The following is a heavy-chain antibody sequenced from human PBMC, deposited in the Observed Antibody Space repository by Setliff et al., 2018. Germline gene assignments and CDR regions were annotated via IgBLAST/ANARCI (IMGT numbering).Heavy chain of an antibody. D-gene: IGHD2-15*01. CDR3: ARTCSGSGCYAGLES. J-gene: IGHJ4*02. CDR2: IWDDGVKK. CDR1: GFTFSTYR. Sequence: GSLKISCAASGFTFSTYRMHWVRQAPGKGLEWVAVIWDDGVKKYHADSVKGRFTISRDNSKNTLYLQMNSLRPEDTAVYYCARTCSGSGCYAGLESWGQGTPVTVSS. V-gene: IGHV3-33*08.